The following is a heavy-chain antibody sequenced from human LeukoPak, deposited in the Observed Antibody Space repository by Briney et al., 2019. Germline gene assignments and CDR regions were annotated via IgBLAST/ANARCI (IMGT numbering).Heavy chain of an antibody. CDR3: AREAYCGGDCYSGDY. Sequence: SETLSLTWTVSGXSMSSSSNYWGWIRQPPGKGLEWIGSIYYSGSTYYNPSLKSRVTISVDTSKNQFSLKLSSVTAADTAVYYCAREAYCGGDCYSGDYWGQGTLVTVSS. D-gene: IGHD2-21*02. V-gene: IGHV4-39*02. CDR1: GXSMSSSSNY. CDR2: IYYSGST. J-gene: IGHJ4*02.